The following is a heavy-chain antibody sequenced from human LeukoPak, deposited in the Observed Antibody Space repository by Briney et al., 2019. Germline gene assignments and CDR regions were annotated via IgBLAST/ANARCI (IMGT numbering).Heavy chain of an antibody. D-gene: IGHD6-19*01. V-gene: IGHV3-7*01. Sequence: GGSLRLSCAASGFTFSSYWMSWVRQAPGKGLEWVANIKQDGSEKYYVDSVKGRFTISRDNAKNSLYLQMNSLRAEDTAVYYCASFISGWFGGRFDYWGQGTLVIVSS. CDR1: GFTFSSYW. CDR3: ASFISGWFGGRFDY. CDR2: IKQDGSEK. J-gene: IGHJ4*02.